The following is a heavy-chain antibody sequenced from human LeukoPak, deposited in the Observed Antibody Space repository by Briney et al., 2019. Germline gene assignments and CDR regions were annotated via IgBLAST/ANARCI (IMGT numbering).Heavy chain of an antibody. D-gene: IGHD6-13*01. J-gene: IGHJ5*02. CDR1: GGSFSGYY. CDR2: IYHSGRT. Sequence: SETLSLTCAVYGGSFSGYYWSWIRQPPGKGLEWIGSIYHSGRTYYNPSLKSRVTISVDTSKNQFSLKLSSVTAADTAVYYCAREGDSSSVGWFDPWGQGTLVTVSS. CDR3: AREGDSSSVGWFDP. V-gene: IGHV4-34*01.